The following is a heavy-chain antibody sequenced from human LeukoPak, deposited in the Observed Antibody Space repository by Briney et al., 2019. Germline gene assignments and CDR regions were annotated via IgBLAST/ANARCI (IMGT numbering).Heavy chain of an antibody. J-gene: IGHJ6*03. V-gene: IGHV3-53*01. CDR3: AELGITMIGGV. CDR2: IYSGGNT. Sequence: GESLRLSCVDSGFTFRAYWMTWVRQAPGKGLEWVSFIYSGGNTHYSDSVKGRFTISRDNSKNTLYLQMNSLRAEDTAVYYCAELGITMIGGVWAKGTRVTISS. CDR1: GFTFRAYW. D-gene: IGHD3-10*02.